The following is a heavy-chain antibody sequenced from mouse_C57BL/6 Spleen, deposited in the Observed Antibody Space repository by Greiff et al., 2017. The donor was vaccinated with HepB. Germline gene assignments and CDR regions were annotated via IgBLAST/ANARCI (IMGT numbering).Heavy chain of an antibody. CDR3: ARRRPIDGSGFDY. D-gene: IGHD2-3*01. V-gene: IGHV1-81*01. Sequence: QVQLQQSGAELARPGASVKLSCKASGYTFTSYGISWVKQRTGQGLVWIGEIYPRSGNTYYNEKFKGKATLTADKSSSTAYMELRSLTSEDSAVYFCARRRPIDGSGFDYWGQGTTLTVSS. CDR2: IYPRSGNT. CDR1: GYTFTSYG. J-gene: IGHJ2*01.